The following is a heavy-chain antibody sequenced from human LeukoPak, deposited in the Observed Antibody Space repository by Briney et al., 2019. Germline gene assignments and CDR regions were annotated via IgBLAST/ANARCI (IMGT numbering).Heavy chain of an antibody. CDR1: GFTFSSYA. V-gene: IGHV3-23*01. Sequence: PGGSLRLSCAASGFTFSSYAMNWVRQAPGKGLEWVSGISGSGGSTFYADSVKGRLTISRDNSKNTLYLQMNRLRAEDTAVYYCAKDALISYRGAWSQSDYWGQGTLVTVSS. J-gene: IGHJ4*02. CDR2: ISGSGGST. D-gene: IGHD2/OR15-2a*01. CDR3: AKDALISYRGAWSQSDY.